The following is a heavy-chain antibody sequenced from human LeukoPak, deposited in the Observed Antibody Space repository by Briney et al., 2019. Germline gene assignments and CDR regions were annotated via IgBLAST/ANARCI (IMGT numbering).Heavy chain of an antibody. V-gene: IGHV4-39*01. J-gene: IGHJ4*02. D-gene: IGHD6-13*01. CDR1: GDSISISNYY. Sequence: PSETLSLTCTVSGDSISISNYYWVWIRQPPGKGQEWIASIYYSGSTYYNPSLKSRVTISIDMSKNQFSLRLSSVTAADTAVYYCARLYSQQLVMFDYWGQGTLVTVSS. CDR2: IYYSGST. CDR3: ARLYSQQLVMFDY.